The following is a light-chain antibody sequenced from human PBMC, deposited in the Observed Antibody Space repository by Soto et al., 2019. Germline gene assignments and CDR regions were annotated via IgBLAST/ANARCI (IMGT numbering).Light chain of an antibody. CDR1: QSVSRY. V-gene: IGKV3-11*01. J-gene: IGKJ5*01. CDR3: QQRSSWPIT. CDR2: DAS. Sequence: EIVLTQSPGTLSLSPGERATLSCRASQSVSRYLACHHQKPGQAPRLLIYDASNRASGIPARFSGSGSGTDFTLTISSLEPEDFAVYYCQQRSSWPITFGQGTRLEIK.